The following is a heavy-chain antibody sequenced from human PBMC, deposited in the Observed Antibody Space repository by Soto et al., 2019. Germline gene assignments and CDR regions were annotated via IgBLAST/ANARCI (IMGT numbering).Heavy chain of an antibody. J-gene: IGHJ6*02. CDR2: ITTYNGNT. V-gene: IGHV1-18*01. CDR3: ARQPYYYGMDV. Sequence: QVHLVQSGPEVKKPGASVKVSCKSSGYTFPSYSITWVRQAPGQGLEWMGWITTYNGNTNYAQKLQGRVTMTADSSTSTVYMELRSLRSDDTAVYYCARQPYYYGMDVWGQGTTVTVSS. CDR1: GYTFPSYS.